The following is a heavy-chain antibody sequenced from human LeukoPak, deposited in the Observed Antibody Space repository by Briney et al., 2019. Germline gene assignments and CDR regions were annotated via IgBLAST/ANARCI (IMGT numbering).Heavy chain of an antibody. CDR1: GGTFSSYA. V-gene: IGHV1-69*04. J-gene: IGHJ6*03. D-gene: IGHD4-11*01. CDR3: ARGDYSRDYYYMDV. Sequence: GASVKVSCKASGGTFSSYAISWVRQAPGQGLEWMGRIIPILGIANYAQKFQGRVTMTRDTSINTACMELSRLRSDDTAVYYCARGDYSRDYYYMDVWGKGTTVTVSS. CDR2: IIPILGIA.